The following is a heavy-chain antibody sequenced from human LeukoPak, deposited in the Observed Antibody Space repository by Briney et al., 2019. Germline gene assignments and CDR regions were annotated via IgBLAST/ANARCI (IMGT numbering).Heavy chain of an antibody. CDR2: MNPNSGNT. D-gene: IGHD1-26*01. CDR3: ARVSIRATPPDYYYYYMDV. CDR1: GYTFTSYD. V-gene: IGHV1-8*01. J-gene: IGHJ6*03. Sequence: ASVKVSCKASGYTFTSYDINWVRQATGQGLEWMGWMNPNSGNTGYAQKFQGRVTMTRNTSISTAYMELSSLRSEDTAVYYCARVSIRATPPDYYYYYMDVWGKGTTVTISS.